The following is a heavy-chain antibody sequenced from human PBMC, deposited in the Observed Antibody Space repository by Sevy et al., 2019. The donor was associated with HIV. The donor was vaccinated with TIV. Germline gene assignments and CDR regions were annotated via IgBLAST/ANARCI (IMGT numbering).Heavy chain of an antibody. D-gene: IGHD5-12*01. Sequence: GGSLRLSCTTSGFIFDDYAMSWFRQAPGKGLEWVAFITRNSYEAYGGTTDYAASVKGRFIISRDDSKSIAYLQMNSLKTEDTAVYYCARGLATADTPEYYFASWGQGTLVTVSS. CDR3: ARGLATADTPEYYFAS. J-gene: IGHJ4*02. V-gene: IGHV3-49*03. CDR1: GFIFDDYA. CDR2: ITRNSYEAYGGTT.